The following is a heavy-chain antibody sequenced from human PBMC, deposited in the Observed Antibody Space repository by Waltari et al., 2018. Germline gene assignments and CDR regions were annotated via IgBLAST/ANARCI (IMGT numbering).Heavy chain of an antibody. J-gene: IGHJ4*02. V-gene: IGHV3-15*01. Sequence: EVQLVESGGGLVKHGGSLRLSCSASGFIFSSAWINWVRQAPGKGLECVGRVKSKTDGGTTDYAAPVKGRFTISRDDSKNTLYLQMNSLKTEDTAVYYCTTDVAFGILLIPYWGQGTRVTVSS. CDR2: VKSKTDGGTT. D-gene: IGHD3-16*01. CDR3: TTDVAFGILLIPY. CDR1: GFIFSSAW.